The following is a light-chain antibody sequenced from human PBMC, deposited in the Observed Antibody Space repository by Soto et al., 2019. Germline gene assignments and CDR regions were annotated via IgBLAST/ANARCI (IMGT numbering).Light chain of an antibody. J-gene: IGKJ5*01. CDR2: GAS. Sequence: EVVLTQSPCTLSLSPGERATLSCRASQSVSSSDLAWYQQKPGQAPRLLISGASGRATGIPDRFSASGSGTDFTLTISRLEPEDFATYYCLQHNSYPITFGQGTRLEIK. CDR3: LQHNSYPIT. V-gene: IGKV3-20*01. CDR1: QSVSSSD.